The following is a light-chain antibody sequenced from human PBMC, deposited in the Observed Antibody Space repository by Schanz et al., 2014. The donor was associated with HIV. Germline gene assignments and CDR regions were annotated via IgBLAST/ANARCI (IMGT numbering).Light chain of an antibody. Sequence: EIVLTQSPATLSLSPGERATLSCRASQSVSRYLAWYQQKPGQAPRLLIFDASNRATGIPARFSGSGSGTDFTLTISRLEPEDFAVYYCQQRRNWLTFGGGTKVEIK. V-gene: IGKV3-11*01. CDR2: DAS. J-gene: IGKJ4*01. CDR3: QQRRNWLT. CDR1: QSVSRY.